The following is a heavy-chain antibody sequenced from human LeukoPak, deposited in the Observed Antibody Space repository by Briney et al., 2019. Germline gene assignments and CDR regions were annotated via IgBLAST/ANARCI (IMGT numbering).Heavy chain of an antibody. CDR1: GFTFTTYD. D-gene: IGHD6-25*01. CDR2: IGTTGDT. CDR3: ARDGTPIHSSGWVYMDV. V-gene: IGHV3-13*01. Sequence: GGSLRLSCAASGFTFTTYDMHWVRQATGKGLEWVSAIGTTGDTYYPGSVKGRFTISRENAKNSLYLQMNSLRAGDTAVYYCARDGTPIHSSGWVYMDVWGKGTTVTISS. J-gene: IGHJ6*04.